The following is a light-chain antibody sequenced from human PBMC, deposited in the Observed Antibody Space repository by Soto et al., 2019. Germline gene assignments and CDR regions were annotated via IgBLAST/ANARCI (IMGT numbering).Light chain of an antibody. Sequence: QSALTQPASVSGSPGQSITISCTGTSSDVGGYNYVSWYQQHPGKAPKLMIYDVSNRPSGVSNRFSGSKSGNTASLTISGLQAEDEADYYCSSYTCSSTLFGTGTKVTRP. CDR3: SSYTCSSTL. CDR2: DVS. V-gene: IGLV2-14*01. J-gene: IGLJ1*01. CDR1: SSDVGGYNY.